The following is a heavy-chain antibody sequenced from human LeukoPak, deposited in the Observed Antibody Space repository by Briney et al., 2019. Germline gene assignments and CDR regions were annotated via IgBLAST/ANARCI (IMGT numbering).Heavy chain of an antibody. Sequence: GGSLRLSCAASGFTFSSYAMSWVRQAPGKGLEWVSAISGSGGSTYYADSVKGRFTISRDNSKNTLYLQMNSLRAEDTAVYYCAKSFGVVAAAGAYYFDYWGQGTLVTVSS. D-gene: IGHD6-13*01. V-gene: IGHV3-23*01. J-gene: IGHJ4*02. CDR2: ISGSGGST. CDR1: GFTFSSYA. CDR3: AKSFGVVAAAGAYYFDY.